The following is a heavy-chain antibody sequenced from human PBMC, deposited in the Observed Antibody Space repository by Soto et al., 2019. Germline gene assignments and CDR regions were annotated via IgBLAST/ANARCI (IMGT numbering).Heavy chain of an antibody. CDR1: GYPFTDYY. D-gene: IGHD6-6*01. CDR2: INPNSGGT. CDR3: ARSVSTIAARPDY. J-gene: IGHJ4*02. V-gene: IGHV1-2*02. Sequence: QVQLVQSGAEVKKPGASVEVSCKASGYPFTDYYMHWVRQAPGQGLEWMGWINPNSGGTYYAQKCQGRVAMTRDTSISTAYMDLSRLRSDDTAVYYCARSVSTIAARPDYWGQGTLVTVSS.